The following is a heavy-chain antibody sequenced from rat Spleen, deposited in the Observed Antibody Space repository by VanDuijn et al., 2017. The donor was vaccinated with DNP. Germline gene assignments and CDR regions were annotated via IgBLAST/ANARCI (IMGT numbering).Heavy chain of an antibody. CDR3: AGRPPPTRGPFDY. D-gene: IGHD1-4*01. J-gene: IGHJ2*01. V-gene: IGHV5-31*01. Sequence: EVQLVESGGGPVQPGRSLKLSCVASGFIFSNYWMTWIRQAPGKGLEWVSSINTDGGSTYYPDSVKGRFTISRDNAKSTLYLQMDSLRSDDTATYYCAGRPPPTRGPFDYWGQGVTVTVSS. CDR1: GFIFSNYW. CDR2: INTDGGST.